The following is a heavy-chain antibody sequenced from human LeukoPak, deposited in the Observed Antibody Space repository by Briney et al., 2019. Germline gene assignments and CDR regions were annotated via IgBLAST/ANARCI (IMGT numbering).Heavy chain of an antibody. CDR3: ARDHWGGVYSGSYYDY. D-gene: IGHD1-26*01. CDR2: IYYSGST. Sequence: SETLSLTCTVSGGSISSSSYYWGWIRQPPGKGLEWIGSIYYSGSTYYNPSLKSRVTISVDTSKNQFSLKLSSVTAADAAVYYCARDHWGGVYSGSYYDYWGQGTLVTVSS. J-gene: IGHJ4*02. V-gene: IGHV4-39*07. CDR1: GGSISSSSYY.